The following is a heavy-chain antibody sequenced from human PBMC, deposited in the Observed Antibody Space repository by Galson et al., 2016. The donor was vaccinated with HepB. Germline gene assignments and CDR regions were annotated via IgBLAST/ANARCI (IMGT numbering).Heavy chain of an antibody. CDR2: TYYRSKWYN. D-gene: IGHD4-17*01. CDR3: ASQYGTYFAY. Sequence: CAISGDSVSSNSAAWHWIRQSPSRGLEWLGRTYYRSKWYNDYTVSVKGRITINPDTSKNQFSLQLNSVTPEDTAVYYCASQYGTYFAYWGRGTLVTVSS. CDR1: GDSVSSNSAA. V-gene: IGHV6-1*01. J-gene: IGHJ4*02.